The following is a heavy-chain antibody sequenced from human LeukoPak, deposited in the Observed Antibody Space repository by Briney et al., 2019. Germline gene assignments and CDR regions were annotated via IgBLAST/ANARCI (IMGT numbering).Heavy chain of an antibody. V-gene: IGHV3-33*01. CDR3: ARYGSGKTIDH. Sequence: GGSLRLSCAASGFTFSSYGIHWVRQAQGKGLEWVAVIWYDGSEKYYADSVKGRFTISRDNSKNTLYLQMNSLRAEDTAVYYCARYGSGKTIDHWGQGTLVTVSS. D-gene: IGHD3-10*01. J-gene: IGHJ4*02. CDR2: IWYDGSEK. CDR1: GFTFSSYG.